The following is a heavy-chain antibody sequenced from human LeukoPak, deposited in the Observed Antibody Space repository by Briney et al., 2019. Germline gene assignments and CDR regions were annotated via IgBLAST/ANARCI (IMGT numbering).Heavy chain of an antibody. Sequence: SETLSLTCTVSGGSISSSSYSWGWIRQPPGKGLEWIGSIHYSGSTYYNPSLKSRVTISVDTSKNQFSLKLSSVTAADTAVYYCARGRVAVAGELEQGDYWGQGTLVTVSS. CDR1: GGSISSSSYS. CDR3: ARGRVAVAGELEQGDY. D-gene: IGHD6-19*01. V-gene: IGHV4-39*01. CDR2: IHYSGST. J-gene: IGHJ4*02.